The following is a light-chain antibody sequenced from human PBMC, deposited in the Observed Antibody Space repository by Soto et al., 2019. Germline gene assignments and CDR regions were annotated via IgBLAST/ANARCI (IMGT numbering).Light chain of an antibody. Sequence: DIQLTQSPSFLSAAVGDRVTITCRASQTISNYLAWYQQKPGKAPKVLIYDASNLESGVPSRFRGSGSGTEFTLTISSLQADDFATYYCQHYDDYPWTFGQGTKVDSK. CDR3: QHYDDYPWT. CDR1: QTISNY. V-gene: IGKV1-5*01. J-gene: IGKJ1*01. CDR2: DAS.